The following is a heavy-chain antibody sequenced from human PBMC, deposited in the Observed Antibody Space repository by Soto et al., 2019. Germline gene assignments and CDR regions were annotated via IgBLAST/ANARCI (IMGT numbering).Heavy chain of an antibody. J-gene: IGHJ5*02. CDR3: ARDSGMVRGVRRFDP. CDR1: GYTFTSYA. V-gene: IGHV1-3*01. D-gene: IGHD3-10*01. CDR2: INAGNGNT. Sequence: ASVKVSCKASGYTFTSYAMHWVRQAPGQRLEWMGWINAGNGNTKYSQKFQGRVTITRDTSASTAYMELSSLRSEDTAVYYCARDSGMVRGVRRFDPWGQGTLVTVSS.